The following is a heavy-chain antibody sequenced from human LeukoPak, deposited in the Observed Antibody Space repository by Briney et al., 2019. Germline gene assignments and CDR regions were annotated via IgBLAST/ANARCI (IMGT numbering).Heavy chain of an antibody. CDR3: TVGVY. Sequence: GGSLRLSCAASGFTFSSYWMHWVRQAPGKGLVWVSRINSDGSSTSYADSVKGRFTISRDNAKNTLYLQMNSLQTEDTAMYYCTVGVYWGQGTLVTVSS. CDR1: GFTFSSYW. V-gene: IGHV3-74*01. CDR2: INSDGSST. J-gene: IGHJ4*02.